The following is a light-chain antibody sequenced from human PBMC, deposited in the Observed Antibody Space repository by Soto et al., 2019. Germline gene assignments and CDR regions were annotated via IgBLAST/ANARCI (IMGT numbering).Light chain of an antibody. Sequence: QSALTQPPSASGSPGQSLTISCTGTSSDVGFYNFVSWYQQRPGKAPKLVIYEVTKRPSGVPDRFSGSKSGSTASLTVSGLQADDEADYYCQTWGTGFQVFGGGTQLTVL. J-gene: IGLJ7*01. CDR3: QTWGTGFQV. CDR2: EVT. CDR1: SSDVGFYNF. V-gene: IGLV2-8*01.